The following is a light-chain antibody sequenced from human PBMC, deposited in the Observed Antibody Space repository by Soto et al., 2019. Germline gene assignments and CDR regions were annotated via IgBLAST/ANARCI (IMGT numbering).Light chain of an antibody. CDR1: SSDVGDYNY. CDR2: EVT. CDR3: SSFKSGSTLVV. Sequence: QSALTQPASVSGSPGQSITISCTGTSSDVGDYNYVSWYQQHPGKAPKLMIYEVTNRPSGVSNRFSGSKSGNTASLTISGLQAEDEADYYCSSFKSGSTLVVFGGGTKVTVL. J-gene: IGLJ2*01. V-gene: IGLV2-14*01.